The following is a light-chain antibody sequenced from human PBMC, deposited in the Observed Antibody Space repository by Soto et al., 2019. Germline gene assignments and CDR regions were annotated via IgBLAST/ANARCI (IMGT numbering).Light chain of an antibody. CDR1: SSDVGSYTL. Sequence: QSALTQPASVSGSPGQSIIISCTGSSSDVGSYTLVSWYQQHPGKVPKLMIYEVSKRPSGVSVRFSGSRSGNTASLTISGLQAEDEADYFCWSYAGSFTYVFGTGTKVTVL. V-gene: IGLV2-23*02. J-gene: IGLJ1*01. CDR3: WSYAGSFTYV. CDR2: EVS.